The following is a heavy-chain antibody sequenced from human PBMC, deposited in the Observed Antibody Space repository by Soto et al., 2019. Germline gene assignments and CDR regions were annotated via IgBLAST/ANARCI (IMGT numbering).Heavy chain of an antibody. CDR1: GDTFSSYA. Sequence: QVQLVQSGAEVKKPGSSVKVSCKASGDTFSSYAISWVRQAPGQGLEWMGGIILIFGTANYAQKFQGRATITADESTSTAYMDLSSLRSEDTAVYYCARGVVPAANEEYYFDYWGQGTLVTVSS. J-gene: IGHJ4*02. CDR2: IILIFGTA. D-gene: IGHD2-2*01. CDR3: ARGVVPAANEEYYFDY. V-gene: IGHV1-69*01.